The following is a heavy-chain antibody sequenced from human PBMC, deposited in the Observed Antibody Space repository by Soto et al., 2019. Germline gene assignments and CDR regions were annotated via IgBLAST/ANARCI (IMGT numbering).Heavy chain of an antibody. V-gene: IGHV6-1*01. D-gene: IGHD6-13*01. J-gene: IGHJ6*02. CDR1: GDSVSSNSAA. Sequence: SQTLSLTCAISGDSVSSNSAAWNWIRQSPSRGLEWLGRTYYRSKWYNDYAVSVKSRITINPDTSKNQFSLQLNSVTPEATAVYYCARGAAPPSQSSSWYGFYYYGMDVWGQGTTVTVSS. CDR2: TYYRSKWYN. CDR3: ARGAAPPSQSSSWYGFYYYGMDV.